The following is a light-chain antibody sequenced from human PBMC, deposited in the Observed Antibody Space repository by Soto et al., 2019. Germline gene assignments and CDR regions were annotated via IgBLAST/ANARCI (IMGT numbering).Light chain of an antibody. Sequence: QSALTQPASVSGSPGQSITISCTGTTSDVGGYSFVSWYQLHPGKAPKLMIYEVSNRPSGVSNRFSGSKSGNTASLTISGLQAEDEADYYCSSYTTSSTRVFGTGTKVTVL. CDR1: TSDVGGYSF. CDR3: SSYTTSSTRV. J-gene: IGLJ1*01. CDR2: EVS. V-gene: IGLV2-14*01.